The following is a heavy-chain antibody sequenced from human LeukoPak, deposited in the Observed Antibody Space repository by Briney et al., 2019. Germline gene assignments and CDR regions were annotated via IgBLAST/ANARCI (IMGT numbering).Heavy chain of an antibody. J-gene: IGHJ4*02. CDR1: GLTFYTYA. V-gene: IGHV3-23*01. Sequence: GGSLRLSCAVSGLTFYTYAMSWVRQAPGKGLEWVSAISGRDGRTYYTDSVKGRFTISRDNSKNTLYLQMNSLRAEDTAVYYCCTSPSFGSSWYQCNYWGQGALVIVSS. CDR3: CTSPSFGSSWYQCNY. CDR2: ISGRDGRT. D-gene: IGHD6-13*01.